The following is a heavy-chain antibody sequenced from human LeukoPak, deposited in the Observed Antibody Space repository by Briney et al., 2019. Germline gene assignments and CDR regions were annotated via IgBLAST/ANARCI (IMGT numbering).Heavy chain of an antibody. Sequence: PGGSLRLSCAASGLTFSSYDVNWVRQAPGKGLEWVSYISSSGRTIYYADSVKGRFTVSRDNAQNSLYLQMNSLTAEDTAVYYCARDVGAYWGQGTLVTVSS. CDR3: ARDVGAY. J-gene: IGHJ4*02. V-gene: IGHV3-48*03. D-gene: IGHD2-15*01. CDR1: GLTFSSYD. CDR2: ISSSGRTI.